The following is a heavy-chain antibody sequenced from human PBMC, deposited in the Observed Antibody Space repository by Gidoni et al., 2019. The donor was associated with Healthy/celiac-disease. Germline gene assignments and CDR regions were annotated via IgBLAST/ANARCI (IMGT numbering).Heavy chain of an antibody. V-gene: IGHV4-39*01. CDR3: ARRVGGGITIFGVVILWFDP. D-gene: IGHD3-3*01. CDR2: IYYSGSA. J-gene: IGHJ5*02. CDR1: GGSISSSSYY. Sequence: QLQLQESGPGLVKPSETLSLTCTVSGGSISSSSYYWGWIRQPPGKGLEWIGSIYYSGSAYYNPSLKSRVTISVDTSKNQFSLKLSSVTAADTAVYYCARRVGGGITIFGVVILWFDPWGQGTLVTVSS.